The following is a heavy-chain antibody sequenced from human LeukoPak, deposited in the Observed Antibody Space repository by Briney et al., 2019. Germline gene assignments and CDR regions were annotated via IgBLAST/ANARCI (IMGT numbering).Heavy chain of an antibody. J-gene: IGHJ4*02. Sequence: ASVKVSCKASGYTFTSYYMHWVRQAPGQGLEWMGIINPSGGSTSYAQKFQGRVTMTRDTSTSTVYMELSSLRSEDTAVYYCARDQSYYVSTHTFDYWGQGTLVTVSS. V-gene: IGHV1-46*01. CDR3: ARDQSYYVSTHTFDY. CDR1: GYTFTSYY. CDR2: INPSGGST. D-gene: IGHD3-22*01.